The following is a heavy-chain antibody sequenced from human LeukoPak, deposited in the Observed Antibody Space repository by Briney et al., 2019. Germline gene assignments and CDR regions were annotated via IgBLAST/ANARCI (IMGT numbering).Heavy chain of an antibody. CDR2: IIPILGIA. J-gene: IGHJ5*02. CDR1: GGTFSSYA. Sequence: GASVKVSCKASGGTFSSYAISWVRQAPGQGLEWMGRIIPILGIANYAQKFQGRVTITADKSTSTAYMELSSLRSEDTAVYYCARESGDYYDSSGYSTINWFDPWGQGTLVTVSS. CDR3: ARESGDYYDSSGYSTINWFDP. V-gene: IGHV1-69*04. D-gene: IGHD3-22*01.